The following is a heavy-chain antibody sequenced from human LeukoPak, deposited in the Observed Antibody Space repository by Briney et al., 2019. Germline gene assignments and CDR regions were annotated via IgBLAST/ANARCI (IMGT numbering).Heavy chain of an antibody. CDR1: VFTFSSYA. Sequence: PGGSLRLSCAASVFTFSSYAMTWVRQAPGKGLEWVSAISGSGGSTYYADSVKGRFTISRGNSKNTLYLQMNSLRAEDTAVYYCAKDPNLRPWDSWSGYPLGYYYMDVWGKGTTVTVSS. V-gene: IGHV3-23*01. J-gene: IGHJ6*03. CDR3: AKDPNLRPWDSWSGYPLGYYYMDV. CDR2: ISGSGGST. D-gene: IGHD3-3*01.